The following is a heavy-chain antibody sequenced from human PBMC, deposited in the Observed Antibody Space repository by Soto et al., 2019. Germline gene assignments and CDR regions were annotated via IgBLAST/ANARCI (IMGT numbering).Heavy chain of an antibody. D-gene: IGHD1-26*01. CDR3: ARTPRVGATGWFDH. V-gene: IGHV4-39*07. J-gene: IGHJ5*02. CDR1: GGSISSSSYY. Sequence: SETLSLTRTVSGGSISSSSYYWGWVRQPPGKGLEWIGNSYYSGSTYYNPSLKSRVTMSVDTSKNQFSLKLSSVTAVDTAVYYCARTPRVGATGWFDHWGQGTLVTVSS. CDR2: SYYSGST.